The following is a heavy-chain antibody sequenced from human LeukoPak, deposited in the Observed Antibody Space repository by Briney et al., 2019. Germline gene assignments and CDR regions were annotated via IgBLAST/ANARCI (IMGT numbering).Heavy chain of an antibody. CDR2: ISSSSSYI. J-gene: IGHJ4*02. Sequence: GGSLRLSCAASGFTFSSYSMNWVRQAPGKGLEWVSSISSSSSYIYYADSVKGRFTISRDNSKNTVYLQMNSLRDEDTAVYFCAKSLSSGWLYYFDYWGQGTLVTVSS. CDR1: GFTFSSYS. CDR3: AKSLSSGWLYYFDY. V-gene: IGHV3-21*04. D-gene: IGHD6-19*01.